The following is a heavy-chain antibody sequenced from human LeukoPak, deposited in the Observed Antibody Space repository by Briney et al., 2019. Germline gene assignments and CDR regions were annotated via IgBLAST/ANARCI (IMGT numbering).Heavy chain of an antibody. D-gene: IGHD6-19*01. CDR2: ISGSRGST. Sequence: GGSLRLSCAASGFTFSSYAMSWVRQAPGKGLEWVSAISGSRGSTNYADSAKGRFTISRDNSKNTLYLQMNSLRAEDTAVYYCAKDLSSGWYTSDYWGQGTLVTVSS. CDR1: GFTFSSYA. V-gene: IGHV3-23*01. J-gene: IGHJ4*02. CDR3: AKDLSSGWYTSDY.